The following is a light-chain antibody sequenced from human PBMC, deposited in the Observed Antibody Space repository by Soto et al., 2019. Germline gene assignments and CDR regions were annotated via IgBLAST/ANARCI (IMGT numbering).Light chain of an antibody. CDR1: SSDVGGYNY. CDR2: EVS. J-gene: IGLJ1*01. V-gene: IGLV2-8*01. Sequence: QSVLTQPPSASGSPGQSVTISCTGTSSDVGGYNYVSWYQQHPGKATKLMIYEVSKRPSGVPERFSGSKSGNTASLTVSGLQAEDEADYYCSSYAGSNNLGVFGTGTKVTVL. CDR3: SSYAGSNNLGV.